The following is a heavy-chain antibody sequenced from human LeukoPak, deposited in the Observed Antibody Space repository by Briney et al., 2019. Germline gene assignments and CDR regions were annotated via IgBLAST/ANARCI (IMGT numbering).Heavy chain of an antibody. CDR3: AKDWLRYFDWLANDY. Sequence: GGSLRLSCAASGFTFSSYAMSWVRQAPGKGLEWVSAISGSGGSTYYADSVKGRFTISRDNSKNTLYLQMNSLRAEDTAVYYCAKDWLRYFDWLANDYWGQGTLVTVSS. V-gene: IGHV3-23*01. CDR2: ISGSGGST. J-gene: IGHJ4*02. D-gene: IGHD3-9*01. CDR1: GFTFSSYA.